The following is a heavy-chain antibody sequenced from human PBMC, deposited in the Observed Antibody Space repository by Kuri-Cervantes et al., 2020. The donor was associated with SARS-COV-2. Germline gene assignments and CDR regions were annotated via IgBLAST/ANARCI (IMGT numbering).Heavy chain of an antibody. CDR1: GGSISSSNYY. CDR2: TYASGST. CDR3: ARDPNANHNNWFDP. J-gene: IGHJ5*02. V-gene: IGHV4-61*10. D-gene: IGHD4/OR15-4a*01. Sequence: SETLSLTCTVSGGSISSSNYYWNWFRQPAGKGLEWIGYTYASGSTNYNPSLKTRVTISVDTSKNQFSLKLSSVTAADTAVYYCARDPNANHNNWFDPWGQGTLVTVSS.